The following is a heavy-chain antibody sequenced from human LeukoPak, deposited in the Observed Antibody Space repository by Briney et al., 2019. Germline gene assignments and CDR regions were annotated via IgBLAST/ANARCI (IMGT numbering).Heavy chain of an antibody. CDR3: ARAYSGSFYEAFDF. J-gene: IGHJ3*01. Sequence: GGSLRLSCAASRFTFSTHGMHWVRQAPGKGLEWVAVISYHGSNKHYADSVKGRFTISRDNSENSLYLQMHSLRPEDTAVYYCARAYSGSFYEAFDFWGQGTMVTVSS. CDR2: ISYHGSNK. CDR1: RFTFSTHG. V-gene: IGHV3-30-3*01. D-gene: IGHD1-26*01.